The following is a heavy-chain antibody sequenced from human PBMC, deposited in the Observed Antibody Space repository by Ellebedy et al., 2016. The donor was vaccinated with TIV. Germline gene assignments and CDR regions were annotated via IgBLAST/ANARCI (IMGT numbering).Heavy chain of an antibody. CDR1: GFTVSSNY. CDR2: IYSGGNT. Sequence: PGGSLRLSCAASGFTVSSNYVSWVRQAPGKGLEWVSIIYSGGNTYYADSVSGRFTVSRVNLNNTVYLEMNGLRAEDTAVYYCATSTTWYRPFDYWGQGSLVTVSS. J-gene: IGHJ4*02. D-gene: IGHD6-13*01. CDR3: ATSTTWYRPFDY. V-gene: IGHV3-66*01.